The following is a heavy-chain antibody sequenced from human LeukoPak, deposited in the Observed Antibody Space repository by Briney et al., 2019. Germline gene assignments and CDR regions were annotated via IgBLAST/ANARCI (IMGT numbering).Heavy chain of an antibody. D-gene: IGHD2-15*01. CDR2: IYDSGST. J-gene: IGHJ6*02. V-gene: IGHV4-39*07. CDR1: GGSIRSSYYY. CDR3: ARARQVVRYGMDV. Sequence: PSETLSLTCTVSGGSIRSSYYYWGWIRQPPGKGLEWIGSIYDSGSTYYNPSLKSRVTISVDTSKNQFSLKLNSVTAADTAVYYCARARQVVRYGMDVWGQGTTVTVSS.